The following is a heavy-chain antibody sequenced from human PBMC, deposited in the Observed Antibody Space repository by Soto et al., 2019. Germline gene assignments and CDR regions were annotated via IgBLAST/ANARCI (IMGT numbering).Heavy chain of an antibody. CDR1: GGTFSSYA. CDR2: IIPIFGTA. V-gene: IGHV1-69*13. D-gene: IGHD6-19*01. CDR3: ARQTGIAVAASVNWFVP. J-gene: IGHJ5*02. Sequence: GASVKVSCKASGGTFSSYAISWVRQAPGQGLEWMGGIIPIFGTANYAQKFQGRVTITADESTSTAYMELSSLRSEDTAVYYCARQTGIAVAASVNWFVPRGPGTLVTVSS.